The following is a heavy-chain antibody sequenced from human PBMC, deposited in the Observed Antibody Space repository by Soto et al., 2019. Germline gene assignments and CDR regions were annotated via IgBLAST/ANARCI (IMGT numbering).Heavy chain of an antibody. J-gene: IGHJ4*02. D-gene: IGHD5-18*01. CDR2: LSYDANNI. CDR3: ARGPIGDAAMVTNYFDY. Sequence: QVHLVESGGGVVQPGRSLRLSCAASGFTFSNYAIHWVRQAPVKGLEWVAVLSYDANNIHYADSVKGRFTISRDNSKNTLFLQMNSLRPEDTAVYYCARGPIGDAAMVTNYFDYWGQGTLVTVSS. CDR1: GFTFSNYA. V-gene: IGHV3-30-3*01.